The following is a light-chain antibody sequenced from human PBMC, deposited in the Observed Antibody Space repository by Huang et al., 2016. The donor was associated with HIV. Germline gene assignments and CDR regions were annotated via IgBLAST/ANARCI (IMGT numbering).Light chain of an antibody. Sequence: DIQLTQSPSSLSASVGDRVTITCRASQNIDSVLNWYKQKPGKAPNLLIYAASSLESGVPARFSGSGSGTDFTLTISGLQPVDLETYYCQQSYNTSWTFGQGTKVEIK. CDR3: QQSYNTSWT. J-gene: IGKJ1*01. CDR1: QNIDSV. V-gene: IGKV1-39*01. CDR2: AAS.